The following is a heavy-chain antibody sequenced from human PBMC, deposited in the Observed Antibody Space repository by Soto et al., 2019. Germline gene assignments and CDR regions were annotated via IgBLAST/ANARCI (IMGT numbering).Heavy chain of an antibody. J-gene: IGHJ4*02. CDR1: GFTFSSNG. CDR3: ARVIWSGPLTSDL. D-gene: IGHD3-3*01. CDR2: ISSSSSTI. Sequence: EVQVVESGGGLVQPGGSLRLSCAASGFTFSSNGMNWVRQAPGKGLEWISYISSSSSTIYADSVKGRFTISRDNAKNSLYMQMNSLRDEATAVYYCARVIWSGPLTSDLWGQGTLVTVSS. V-gene: IGHV3-48*02.